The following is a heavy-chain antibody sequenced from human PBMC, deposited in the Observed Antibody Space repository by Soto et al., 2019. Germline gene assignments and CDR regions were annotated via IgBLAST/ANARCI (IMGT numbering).Heavy chain of an antibody. CDR3: ARDYDSSSWFRPYYYYYGMDV. CDR1: GFTFSDYY. D-gene: IGHD6-13*01. Sequence: PGGSLRLSCAASGFTFSDYYMSWIRQAPGKGLEWVSYISSSGSTIYYADSVEGRFTISRDNAKNSLYLQMNSLRAEDTAVYYCARDYDSSSWFRPYYYYYGMDVWGQGTTVTVSS. CDR2: ISSSGSTI. V-gene: IGHV3-11*01. J-gene: IGHJ6*02.